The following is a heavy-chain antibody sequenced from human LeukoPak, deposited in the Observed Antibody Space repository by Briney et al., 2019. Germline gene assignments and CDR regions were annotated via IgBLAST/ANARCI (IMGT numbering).Heavy chain of an antibody. V-gene: IGHV1-69*13. CDR3: ARDGLSSGYYSGPFDY. J-gene: IGHJ4*02. Sequence: SVKVSCKASGGTFSSYAISWVRQAPGQGLEWMGGIIPIFGTANYAQKFQCRVTITADESTSTAYMELSSLRSEDTAVYYCARDGLSSGYYSGPFDYWGQGTLVTVSS. D-gene: IGHD3-22*01. CDR2: IIPIFGTA. CDR1: GGTFSSYA.